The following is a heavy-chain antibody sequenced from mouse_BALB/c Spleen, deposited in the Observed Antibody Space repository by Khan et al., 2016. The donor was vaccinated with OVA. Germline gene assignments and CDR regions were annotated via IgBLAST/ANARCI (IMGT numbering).Heavy chain of an antibody. D-gene: IGHD1-1*01. J-gene: IGHJ1*01. CDR1: GYTFTSYW. V-gene: IGHV1-55*01. CDR2: IYPGGHIP. Sequence: QVQLQQPGAELVKPGASVKMSCKASGYTFTSYWINWVKQRPGQGLEWIGDIYPGGHIPNYNEKFKNKATLTLDPSSSTAYMQLSSLTSEDSAVYYCSRSPYSDWYFDVWGAGTTVTVSS. CDR3: SRSPYSDWYFDV.